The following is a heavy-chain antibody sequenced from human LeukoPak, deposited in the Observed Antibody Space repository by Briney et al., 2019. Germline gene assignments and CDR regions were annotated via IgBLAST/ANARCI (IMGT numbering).Heavy chain of an antibody. CDR1: GFTFSSYE. V-gene: IGHV3-48*03. J-gene: IGHJ1*01. D-gene: IGHD3-22*01. CDR3: VVGDYYDSSGYYRAFQH. Sequence: PGGSLRLSCAASGFTFSSYEMNWVRRAPGKGLEWVSYISSSGSTIYYADSVKGRFTISRDNAKNSLYLQMNSLRAEDTAVYYCVVGDYYDSSGYYRAFQHWGQGTLVTVSS. CDR2: ISSSGSTI.